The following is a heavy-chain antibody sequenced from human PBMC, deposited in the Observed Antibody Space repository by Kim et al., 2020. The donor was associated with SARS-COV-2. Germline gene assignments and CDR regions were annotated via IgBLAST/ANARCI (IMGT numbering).Heavy chain of an antibody. CDR3: ARRVTTHFYYYYYGMDV. D-gene: IGHD1-1*01. Sequence: FQGRVTMTRNTSKSTAYMELSSLRSEDTAVYYCARRVTTHFYYYYYGMDVWGQGTTVTVSS. V-gene: IGHV1-8*01. J-gene: IGHJ6*02.